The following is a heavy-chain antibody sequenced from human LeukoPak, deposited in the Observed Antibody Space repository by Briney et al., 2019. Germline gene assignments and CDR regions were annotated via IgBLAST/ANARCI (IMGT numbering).Heavy chain of an antibody. CDR2: IYYSGST. J-gene: IGHJ5*02. V-gene: IGHV4-59*01. CDR3: AREYYDSVYNWFDP. D-gene: IGHD3-22*01. CDR1: GGSISSYY. Sequence: SETLPLTCTVSGGSISSYYWSWIRQPPGKGLEWIGYIYYSGSTNYNPSLKSRVTISVDTSKNQFSLKLSSVTAADTAVYYCAREYYDSVYNWFDPWGQGTLVTVSS.